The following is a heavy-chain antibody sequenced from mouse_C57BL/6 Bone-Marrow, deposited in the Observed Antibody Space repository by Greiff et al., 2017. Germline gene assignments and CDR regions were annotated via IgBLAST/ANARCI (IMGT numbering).Heavy chain of an antibody. D-gene: IGHD1-1*01. CDR3: ARNGYYYGTYWYFDV. V-gene: IGHV2-2*01. J-gene: IGHJ1*03. Sequence: QVQLQQSGPGLVQPSQSLSITCTVSGFSLTSYGVHWVRQSPGKGLEWLGVIWSGGNTDYNAAFISRLSISKDNSKSQVFFKMNGLQAGDTAIYYCARNGYYYGTYWYFDVWGTGTTVTVSS. CDR1: GFSLTSYG. CDR2: IWSGGNT.